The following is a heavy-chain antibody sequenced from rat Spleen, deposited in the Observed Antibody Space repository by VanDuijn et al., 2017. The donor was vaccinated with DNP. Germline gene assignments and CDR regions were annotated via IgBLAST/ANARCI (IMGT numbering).Heavy chain of an antibody. J-gene: IGHJ2*01. Sequence: QVQLKESGPGLVQPSQTLSLTCTVSGFSLTSYHVHWVRQPPGKGLEWMGRMQSGGGTAYNSALKIRLSISRDTSKSQVFLKMNSVQTEDTAMYFCARSTTVMCVDFWGQGVMVTVSS. CDR1: GFSLTSYH. V-gene: IGHV2-27*01. CDR2: MQSGGGT. CDR3: ARSTTVMCVDF. D-gene: IGHD1-1*01.